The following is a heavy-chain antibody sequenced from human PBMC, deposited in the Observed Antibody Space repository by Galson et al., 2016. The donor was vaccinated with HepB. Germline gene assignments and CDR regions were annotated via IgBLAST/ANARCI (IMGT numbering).Heavy chain of an antibody. Sequence: SLRLSCAASGFAFSSHGLYWVRQAPGKGLEWVSVIWSDGSNKYYADSVKGRFTISRDNSKNTLYLQMNSLRAEDTAVYYCAREGLYSAWFVIDYWGQGTLVTVSS. D-gene: IGHD6-19*01. V-gene: IGHV3-33*01. CDR3: AREGLYSAWFVIDY. CDR1: GFAFSSHG. J-gene: IGHJ4*02. CDR2: IWSDGSNK.